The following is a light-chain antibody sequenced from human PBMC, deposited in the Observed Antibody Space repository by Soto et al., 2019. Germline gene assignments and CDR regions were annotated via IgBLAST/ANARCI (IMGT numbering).Light chain of an antibody. J-gene: IGLJ1*01. V-gene: IGLV2-14*01. CDR3: SSYTNINTRACV. CDR1: MGHIVSYNR. CDR2: EVT. Sequence: QSLLTQAACVSGPPGQSITISCTGTMGHIVSYNRVSWYQQHPGKAPKLIIYEVTDRPSGVSNRFSGSKSGNTASLTISGLQAEEEAEYYCSSYTNINTRACVFGTGTKVTVL.